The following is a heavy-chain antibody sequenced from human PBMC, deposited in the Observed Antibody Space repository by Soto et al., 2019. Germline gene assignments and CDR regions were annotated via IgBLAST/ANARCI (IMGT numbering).Heavy chain of an antibody. J-gene: IGHJ6*02. V-gene: IGHV3-30-3*01. CDR1: GFTFSSYA. CDR3: AREYYYDSSGYFYRMDV. D-gene: IGHD3-22*01. Sequence: PGGSLRLSCAASGFTFSSYAMHWVRQAPGKGLEWVAVISYDGSNKYYADSVKGRFTISRDNSKNTLYLQMNSLRAEDTAVYYCAREYYYDSSGYFYRMDVWGQGTTVTVSS. CDR2: ISYDGSNK.